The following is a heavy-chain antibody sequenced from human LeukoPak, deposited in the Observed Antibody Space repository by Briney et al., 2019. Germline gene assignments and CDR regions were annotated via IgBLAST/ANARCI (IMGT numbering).Heavy chain of an antibody. D-gene: IGHD6-19*01. Sequence: ASVKVSCKASGYTFPTYGINWVRQAPGQGLEWIGWINVYNDNTNYAPKLQGRVTLTTDTSTSTAYMELNSLTSDDTAVYYCARYSGWSLKYFDYWGQGTRVTVSS. CDR3: ARYSGWSLKYFDY. CDR2: INVYNDNT. CDR1: GYTFPTYG. V-gene: IGHV1-18*01. J-gene: IGHJ4*02.